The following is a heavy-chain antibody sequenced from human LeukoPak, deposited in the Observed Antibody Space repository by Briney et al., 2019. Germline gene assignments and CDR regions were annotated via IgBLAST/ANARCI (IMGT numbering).Heavy chain of an antibody. CDR2: IQYDGSDK. V-gene: IGHV3-30*02. Sequence: GGSLRLSCAASGFTFRSSGMHWVRQAPGKGLEWVTFIQYDGSDKYYADSVKGRFAISRDNSKNTLYLQMNSLRGEDTAVYYCAKSGTFDYWGQGTLVTVSS. CDR1: GFTFRSSG. CDR3: AKSGTFDY. J-gene: IGHJ4*02. D-gene: IGHD1-26*01.